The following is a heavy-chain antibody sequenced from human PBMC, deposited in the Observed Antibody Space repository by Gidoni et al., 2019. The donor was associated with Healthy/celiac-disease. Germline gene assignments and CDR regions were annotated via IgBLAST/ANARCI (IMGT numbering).Heavy chain of an antibody. D-gene: IGHD3-10*01. CDR2: ISSSSSYI. CDR1: GFTFSSYS. J-gene: IGHJ4*02. Sequence: EVQLVESGGGLVKPGGSLRLSCAASGFTFSSYSMNWVRQAPGKGLEWVSSISSSSSYIYYADSVKGRFTISRDNAKNSLYLQMNSLRAEDTAVYYCARERITMVRGVIFDYWGQGTLVTVSS. V-gene: IGHV3-21*01. CDR3: ARERITMVRGVIFDY.